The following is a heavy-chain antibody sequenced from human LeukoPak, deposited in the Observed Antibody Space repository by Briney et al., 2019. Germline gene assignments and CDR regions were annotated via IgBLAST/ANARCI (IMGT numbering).Heavy chain of an antibody. Sequence: PGGSLRLSCAASGFTFSGYSMNWVRQAPGKGLEWVSSISSSSSYIYYADSVKGRFTISRDNAKNSLYLQMNSLRAEDTAVYYCARDPHPDFWSGYSPHDYWGQGTLVTVSS. CDR2: ISSSSSYI. CDR3: ARDPHPDFWSGYSPHDY. D-gene: IGHD3-3*01. V-gene: IGHV3-21*01. J-gene: IGHJ4*02. CDR1: GFTFSGYS.